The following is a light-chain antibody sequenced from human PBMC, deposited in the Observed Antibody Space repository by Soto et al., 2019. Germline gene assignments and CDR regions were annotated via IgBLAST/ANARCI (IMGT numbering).Light chain of an antibody. J-gene: IGKJ1*01. Sequence: IQMTQSPSSLSASVGDRVTITFRASQAISSALAWYQQKPGKPPKLLIYDASTLQSGVPPRFSGDGSETDFTLTISSLQRDDFGTYYCQQYSRLWSFGQGTKV. CDR3: QQYSRLWS. V-gene: IGKV1-13*02. CDR1: QAISSA. CDR2: DAS.